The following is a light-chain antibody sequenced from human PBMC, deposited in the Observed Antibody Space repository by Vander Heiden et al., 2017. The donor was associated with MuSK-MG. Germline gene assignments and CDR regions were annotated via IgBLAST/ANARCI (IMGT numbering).Light chain of an antibody. V-gene: IGKV1-27*01. J-gene: IGKJ5*01. CDR1: QGISSY. CDR3: QRNDNNPSIT. Sequence: RVTITCRVSQGISSYLNWYRQKPGKGPKLLIYSASNLQSGVPSRFSGSGYGTDFTLTISSLQPEDVTPYYGQRNDNNPSITFGQGTRLEIK. CDR2: SAS.